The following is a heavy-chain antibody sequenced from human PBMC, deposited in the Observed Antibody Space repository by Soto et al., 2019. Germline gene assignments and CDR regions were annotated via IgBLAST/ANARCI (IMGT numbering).Heavy chain of an antibody. D-gene: IGHD3-10*01. CDR1: GYTFTSYY. J-gene: IGHJ4*02. CDR3: AKEYGSGSPDYFDY. Sequence: QVQLVQSGAEVKKPGASVKVSCKASGYTFTSYYMHWVRQAPGQGLEWMGIINPSGGSTSYAQKLQGRVSMARDTYTRTVYMELSSLRSEDTAVYDWAKEYGSGSPDYFDYWGQGTLVTVSS. CDR2: INPSGGST. V-gene: IGHV1-46*03.